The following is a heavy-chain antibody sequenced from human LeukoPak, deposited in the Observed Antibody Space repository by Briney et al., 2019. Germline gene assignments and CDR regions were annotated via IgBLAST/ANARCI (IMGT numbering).Heavy chain of an antibody. V-gene: IGHV3-30*01. CDR1: GFTFSGSA. CDR3: ARGAGTTVYYMDV. J-gene: IGHJ6*03. CDR2: ISSDGSNK. D-gene: IGHD1-7*01. Sequence: GGSLRLPCAASGFTFSGSAMHWVRQAPGKGLEWVAVISSDGSNKYYADSVKGQFTISRDNSNNTLYLQMNSLRPEDTAVYYCARGAGTTVYYMDVWGKGTTVTVSS.